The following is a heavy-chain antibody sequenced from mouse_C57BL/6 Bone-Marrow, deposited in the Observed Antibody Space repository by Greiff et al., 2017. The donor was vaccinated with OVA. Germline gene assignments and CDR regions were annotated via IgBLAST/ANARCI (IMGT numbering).Heavy chain of an antibody. D-gene: IGHD4-1*01. J-gene: IGHJ4*01. Sequence: QVQLQQPGAELVKPGASVKMSCKASGYTFTSYWITWVKQRPGQGLEWIGDIYPGSGSTNYNEKFKSKATLTVDTSSSTAYMQLSSLTSEDSAVYYCARGGELRVTGTCMDYWGQGTSVTVSS. CDR3: ARGGELRVTGTCMDY. CDR1: GYTFTSYW. CDR2: IYPGSGST. V-gene: IGHV1-55*01.